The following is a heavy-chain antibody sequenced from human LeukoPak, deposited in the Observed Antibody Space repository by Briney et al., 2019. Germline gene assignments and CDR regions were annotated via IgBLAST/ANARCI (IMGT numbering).Heavy chain of an antibody. CDR1: GFTFTSYW. CDR2: IKQDGSDK. Sequence: GGSLRPSCAASGFTFTSYWMNWVRQFPGKGLEWVANIKQDGSDKYYVDSVKGRFTISRDNAKNSVYLQMNSLRVEDTAVYFCARGSLGYSFGFSVWGQGATVTVSS. J-gene: IGHJ3*01. CDR3: ARGSLGYSFGFSV. D-gene: IGHD5-12*01. V-gene: IGHV3-7*03.